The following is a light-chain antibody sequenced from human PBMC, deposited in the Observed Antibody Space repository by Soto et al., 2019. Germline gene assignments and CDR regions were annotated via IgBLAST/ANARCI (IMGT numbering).Light chain of an antibody. J-gene: IGLJ3*02. Sequence: QSALTQPASVSGSPGQSITISCTGTSSDVGGYNYVSWYQQHPGKAPKLMIFDVTNRPSGVSNRFSGSKSGNSGSLTISGLQTEDEADYYCTSYTTSNTWVFGGGTKVTIL. CDR2: DVT. CDR3: TSYTTSNTWV. CDR1: SSDVGGYNY. V-gene: IGLV2-14*03.